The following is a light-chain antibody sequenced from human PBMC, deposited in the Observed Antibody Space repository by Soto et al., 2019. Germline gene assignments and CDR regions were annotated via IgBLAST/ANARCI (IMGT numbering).Light chain of an antibody. CDR3: HQYDNLPLT. J-gene: IGKJ4*01. V-gene: IGKV1-33*01. CDR1: QDISNY. Sequence: DIQMTQSPSSLSASVGDRVTITCQASQDISNYLNWYQQKPGKAPKLLIYDASNLETGVPSRFSGSGSGTDFTFTISSRQPEDIAAYYCHQYDNLPLTFGGGTKVEIK. CDR2: DAS.